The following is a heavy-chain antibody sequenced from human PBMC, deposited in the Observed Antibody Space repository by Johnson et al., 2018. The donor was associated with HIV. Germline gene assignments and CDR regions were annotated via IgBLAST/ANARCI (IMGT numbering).Heavy chain of an antibody. CDR3: AKVLYPRPWGDDAFEI. J-gene: IGHJ3*02. CDR1: GFTFSNYA. D-gene: IGHD3-16*01. Sequence: VQLVESGGGVVQPGRSLRLSCAASGFTFSNYAVHWVRQAPGKGLEWVAVISFDGSNKYYADSVKGRFSISRDNPKNTLYLQMNSLRAEDTAVYYCAKVLYPRPWGDDAFEIWGQGTMVTVSA. V-gene: IGHV3-30*04. CDR2: ISFDGSNK.